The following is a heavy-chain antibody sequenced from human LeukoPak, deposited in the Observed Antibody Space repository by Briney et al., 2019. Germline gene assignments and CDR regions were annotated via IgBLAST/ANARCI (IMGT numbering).Heavy chain of an antibody. Sequence: PSETLSLTCTVSGGSISSFYWSWIRQPAGKGPEWIGRIYTSGSTKYNPSLKSRVTMSVDTSKNQFSLKLSSVIAADTAVYYCARQIAARPYYFDYWGQGTLVIVSS. J-gene: IGHJ4*02. V-gene: IGHV4-4*07. CDR3: ARQIAARPYYFDY. CDR1: GGSISSFY. CDR2: IYTSGST. D-gene: IGHD6-6*01.